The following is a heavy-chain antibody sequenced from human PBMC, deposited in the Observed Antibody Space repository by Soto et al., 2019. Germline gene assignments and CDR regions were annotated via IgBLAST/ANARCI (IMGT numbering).Heavy chain of an antibody. D-gene: IGHD3-3*01. V-gene: IGHV1-8*01. Sequence: ASVKVSCKASGYTFTSYDINWVRQATGQGLEWMGWMNPNSGNTGYAQKFQGRVTMTRNTSISTAYMELSSPRSEDTAVYYCARMGLDFTGVNYYYYYMDVWGKGTTVTVSS. CDR1: GYTFTSYD. CDR2: MNPNSGNT. CDR3: ARMGLDFTGVNYYYYYMDV. J-gene: IGHJ6*03.